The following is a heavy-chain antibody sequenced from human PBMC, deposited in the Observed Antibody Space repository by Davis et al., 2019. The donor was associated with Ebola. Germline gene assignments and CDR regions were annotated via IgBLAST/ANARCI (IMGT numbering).Heavy chain of an antibody. CDR3: VKGEMASPGDY. V-gene: IGHV3-74*01. CDR1: GFTFSTFW. Sequence: PGGSLRLSCAASGFTFSTFWMHWVRQAPGKGLVWVSRINGDGSTTSYADSVKGRFTISRDNAKNTLYLQMSSLRNNDTAVYYCVKGEMASPGDYWGQGTLVSVSS. CDR2: INGDGSTT. D-gene: IGHD5-24*01. J-gene: IGHJ4*02.